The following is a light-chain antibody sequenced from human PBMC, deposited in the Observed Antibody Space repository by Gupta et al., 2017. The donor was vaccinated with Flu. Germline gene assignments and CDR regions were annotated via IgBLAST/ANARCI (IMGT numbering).Light chain of an antibody. V-gene: IGLV1-47*01. Sequence: QPVLTQPPSASGTPGQRVTISCSGSTANIGSNYVFWYQQLPGTAPKLLIYRNDQRPSGVPTRFSGSKSGTSASLALSGLRSEEEADYYCATWDDSLSEWVFGGGTKLTVL. CDR1: TANIGSNY. CDR3: ATWDDSLSEWV. J-gene: IGLJ3*02. CDR2: RND.